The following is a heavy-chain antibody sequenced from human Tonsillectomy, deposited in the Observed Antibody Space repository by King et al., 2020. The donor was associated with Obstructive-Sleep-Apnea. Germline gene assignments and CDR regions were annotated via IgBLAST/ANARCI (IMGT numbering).Heavy chain of an antibody. CDR1: GFTFDDYA. CDR2: ISWNSGSI. J-gene: IGHJ3*02. V-gene: IGHV3-9*01. Sequence: VQLVESGGGLVQPGRSLRLSCAASGFTFDDYAMHWVRQAQGKGLEWVSGISWNSGSIGYADFVKGRFTISRDNAKNSLYLQMNSLRAEDTALYYCAKDVVVAASYAFDIWGQGTMVTVSS. CDR3: AKDVVVAASYAFDI. D-gene: IGHD2-15*01.